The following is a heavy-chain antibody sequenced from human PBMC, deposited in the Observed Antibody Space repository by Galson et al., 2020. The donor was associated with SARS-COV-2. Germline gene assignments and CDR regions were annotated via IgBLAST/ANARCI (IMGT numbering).Heavy chain of an antibody. V-gene: IGHV4-34*01. D-gene: IGHD3-10*01. Sequence: TETLSGTCAVYGGAFSDYSWTWVRQPPGKGPEWIGEISHSGSTNYSPSLKSRVFMSVDTSKNQFSLKVRSVTAADTAVYYCARGGSRPIMAFDYYYFYMDVWGKGTTVTVSS. CDR3: ARGGSRPIMAFDYYYFYMDV. J-gene: IGHJ6*03. CDR1: GGAFSDYS. CDR2: ISHSGST.